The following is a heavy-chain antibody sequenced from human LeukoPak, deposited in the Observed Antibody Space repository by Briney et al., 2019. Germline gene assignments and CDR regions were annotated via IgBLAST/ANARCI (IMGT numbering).Heavy chain of an antibody. V-gene: IGHV3-33*06. J-gene: IGHJ5*02. CDR3: AKEGELMTYNWFDP. CDR1: GFTFSSYG. CDR2: IWYDGSNK. Sequence: PGGSLRLSCAASGFTFSSYGMHWVRQAPGKGLEWVAVIWYDGSNKYYADSVKGRFTISRHNSKNTLYLQMNSLRAEDTAVYYCAKEGELMTYNWFDPWGQGTLVTVSS. D-gene: IGHD3-16*01.